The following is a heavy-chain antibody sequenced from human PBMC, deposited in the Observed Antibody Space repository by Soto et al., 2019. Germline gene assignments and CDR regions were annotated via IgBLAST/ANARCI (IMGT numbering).Heavy chain of an antibody. J-gene: IGHJ5*02. CDR2: ISSNCAYI. CDR1: GFTFSSYS. CDR3: TRDASRDSSARGWFDP. V-gene: IGHV3-21*01. D-gene: IGHD6-13*01. Sequence: GGSLRLSCAASGFTFSSYSMNWVRQAPGKGLEWVSTISSNCAYIYYTDALRGRFTISRDNAKNSLHLQMNSLRAEDTAVYYCTRDASRDSSARGWFDPWGPGTLVTVSS.